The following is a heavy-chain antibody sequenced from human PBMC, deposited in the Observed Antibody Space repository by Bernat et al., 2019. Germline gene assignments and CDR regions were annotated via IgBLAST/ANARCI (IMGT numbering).Heavy chain of an antibody. D-gene: IGHD6-13*01. V-gene: IGHV3-23*01. CDR2: ISGSGDIT. CDR3: AKTGYSSNSDAFDI. CDR1: RFTFSRYA. Sequence: EVQLLESGGGLVQPGGSLRLSCAASRFTFSRYAMSWVRQAPGKGLKCLSLISGSGDITHYTDSVKGRFTISRDNSKNTLYLQMNSLRAEDTAVYYCAKTGYSSNSDAFDIWGQVTMVTVSS. J-gene: IGHJ3*02.